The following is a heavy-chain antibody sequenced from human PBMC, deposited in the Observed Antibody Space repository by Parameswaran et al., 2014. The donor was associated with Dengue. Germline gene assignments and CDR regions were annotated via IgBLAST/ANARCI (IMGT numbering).Heavy chain of an antibody. CDR3: ARANYYDSSEHDAFDI. D-gene: IGHD3-22*01. V-gene: IGHV4-30-2*01. Sequence: VRQMPGKGLEWIGYIYHSGSTYYNPSLKSRVTISVDRSKNQFSLKLSSVTTADTAVYYCARANYYDSSEHDAFDIWAKGQWSPSPQ. J-gene: IGHJ3*02. CDR2: IYHSGST.